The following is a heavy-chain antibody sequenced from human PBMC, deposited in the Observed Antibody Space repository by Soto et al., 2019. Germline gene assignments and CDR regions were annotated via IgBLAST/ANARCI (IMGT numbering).Heavy chain of an antibody. CDR2: INPNSGGT. V-gene: IGHV1-2*04. CDR1: GYTFTGYY. J-gene: IGHJ6*02. Sequence: ASVKVSCKASGYTFTGYYMHWARQAPGQGLEWMGWINPNSGGTNYAQKFQGWVTMTRDTSISTAYMELSRLRSDDTAVYYCARDYTTGTTDYYYYGMDVWGQGTTVTVSS. D-gene: IGHD1-1*01. CDR3: ARDYTTGTTDYYYYGMDV.